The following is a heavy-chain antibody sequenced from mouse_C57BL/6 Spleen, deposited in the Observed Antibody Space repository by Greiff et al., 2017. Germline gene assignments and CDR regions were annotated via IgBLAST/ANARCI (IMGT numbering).Heavy chain of an antibody. CDR2: IYPGDGDT. CDR1: GYAFSSSW. Sequence: QVQLQQSGPELVKPGASVTISCKASGYAFSSSWMNWVKQRPGKGLEWIGRIYPGDGDTNYNGKFKGKATLTADKSSSTAYMQLSSLTSEDSAVYFCARGDAWFAYWGQGTLVTVSA. CDR3: ARGDAWFAY. V-gene: IGHV1-82*01. J-gene: IGHJ3*01.